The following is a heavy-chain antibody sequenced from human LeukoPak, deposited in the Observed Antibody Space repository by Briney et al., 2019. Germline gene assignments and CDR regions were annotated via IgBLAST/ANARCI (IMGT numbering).Heavy chain of an antibody. J-gene: IGHJ4*02. CDR3: ASTSWELPDY. Sequence: GRFTISRDNAKNSLYLQMNSLRAEDTAVYYCASTSWELPDYVGQGTLVTVSS. V-gene: IGHV3-48*03. D-gene: IGHD1-26*01.